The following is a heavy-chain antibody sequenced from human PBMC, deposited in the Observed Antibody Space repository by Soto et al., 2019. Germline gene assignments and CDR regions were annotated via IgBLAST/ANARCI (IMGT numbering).Heavy chain of an antibody. D-gene: IGHD6-13*01. J-gene: IGHJ5*02. CDR3: AKDNAQQLGTGVWFDP. CDR2: ISGSGGST. Sequence: GGSLRLSCAASGFTFSSYAMSWVRQAPGKGLEWVSAISGSGGSTYYADSVKGRFTISRDNSKNTLYLQMNSLRAEDTAVYYCAKDNAQQLGTGVWFDPWGQGTLVTVSS. CDR1: GFTFSSYA. V-gene: IGHV3-23*01.